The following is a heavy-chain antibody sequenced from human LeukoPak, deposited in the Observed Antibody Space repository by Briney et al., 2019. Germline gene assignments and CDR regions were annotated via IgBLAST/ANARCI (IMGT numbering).Heavy chain of an antibody. CDR3: ATLPTVVPDY. CDR2: IYSGGST. J-gene: IGHJ4*02. V-gene: IGHV3-53*01. Sequence: GGSLRLSCAASGFTVSSNYMSWVRQAPGKGLEWVSVIYSGGSTYYADSVKGRFTISRGNSKNTLYLQMNSLRAEDTAVYYCATLPTVVPDYWGQGTLVTVSS. D-gene: IGHD4-23*01. CDR1: GFTVSSNY.